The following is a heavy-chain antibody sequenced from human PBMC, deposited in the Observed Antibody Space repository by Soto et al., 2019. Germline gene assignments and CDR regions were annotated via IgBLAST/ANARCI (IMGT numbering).Heavy chain of an antibody. CDR3: ARDLWGYCGADCYPLDV. CDR1: GGSLSSYY. CDR2: MYNTGST. D-gene: IGHD2-21*02. J-gene: IGHJ6*02. Sequence: PSETLSLTCTVSGGSLSSYYWSWVRQPPGKGLEWIGYMYNTGSTIYNPSLKSRVTISVDTSKNQFSLKLNSVTAADTAVYYCARDLWGYCGADCYPLDVWGQGTTVTV. V-gene: IGHV4-59*01.